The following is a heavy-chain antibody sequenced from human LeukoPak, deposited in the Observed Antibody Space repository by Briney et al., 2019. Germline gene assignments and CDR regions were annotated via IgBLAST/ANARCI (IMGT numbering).Heavy chain of an antibody. CDR2: INPNSGNT. CDR1: GYTFTSYD. D-gene: IGHD6-6*01. J-gene: IGHJ6*03. Sequence: ASVKVSCKASGYTFTSYDINWVRQATGQGLEWMEFINPNSGNTGYAQKFQGRVTITRNTFISTAYMELSSLRSEDTVVYYCARSIAARPNYYYYYMDVWGKGTTVTVSS. CDR3: ARSIAARPNYYYYYMDV. V-gene: IGHV1-8*03.